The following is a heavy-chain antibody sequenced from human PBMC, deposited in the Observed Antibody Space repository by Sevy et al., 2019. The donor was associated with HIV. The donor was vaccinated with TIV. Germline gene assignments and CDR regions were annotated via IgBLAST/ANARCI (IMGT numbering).Heavy chain of an antibody. CDR3: ARDTGGIGMDV. CDR1: GFTFSSHW. D-gene: IGHD6-13*01. CDR2: IKQDGSEK. J-gene: IGHJ6*02. Sequence: GGSLRLSCAASGFTFSSHWMSWVRQAPGKGLEWVANIKQDGSEKYYVDSVKGRFTISRDNAKNSLSLQMNSLRAEDTAVYYCARDTGGIGMDVWRQGTTVTVSS. V-gene: IGHV3-7*01.